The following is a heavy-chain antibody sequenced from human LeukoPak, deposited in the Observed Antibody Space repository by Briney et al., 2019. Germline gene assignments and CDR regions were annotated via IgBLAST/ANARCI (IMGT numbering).Heavy chain of an antibody. CDR2: ISWNSGSI. CDR1: GFTFDDYA. J-gene: IGHJ4*02. Sequence: PGGSLRLSCAASGFTFDDYAMHWVRQAPGKGLEWVSGISWNSGSIGYADSVKGRFTISRDNSKNTLYLQMNSLRAEDTAVYYCAKGGATVVAGFYYFDYWGQGTLVTVSS. D-gene: IGHD4-23*01. V-gene: IGHV3-9*01. CDR3: AKGGATVVAGFYYFDY.